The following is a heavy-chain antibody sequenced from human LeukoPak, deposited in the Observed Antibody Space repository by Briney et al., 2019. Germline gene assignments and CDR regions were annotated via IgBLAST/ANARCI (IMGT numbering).Heavy chain of an antibody. V-gene: IGHV1-46*01. CDR2: INPSGGST. D-gene: IGHD3-22*01. Sequence: ASVKVSCKASGYTFTSYYMHWVRQAPGQGLEWMGIINPSGGSTSYAQKFQGRVTMTRDTSTSTVYMELSSLRSEDTAVYYCARDPNPTYYYDSSGYLFDYWGQGTLGTVSS. CDR1: GYTFTSYY. CDR3: ARDPNPTYYYDSSGYLFDY. J-gene: IGHJ4*02.